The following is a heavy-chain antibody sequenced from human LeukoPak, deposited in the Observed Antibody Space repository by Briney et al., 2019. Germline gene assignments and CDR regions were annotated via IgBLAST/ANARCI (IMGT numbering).Heavy chain of an antibody. CDR1: GFIVTNNY. CDR2: IYSGGST. CDR3: ARAPYGMDV. J-gene: IGHJ6*01. Sequence: GGSLRLSCAASGFIVTNNYMSWVRQAPRKGLEWVSVIYSGGSTYYADSVKGRFTISRDSSKTTLHLQMNNLRVEDSAVYYCARAPYGMDVWGQGTTVIVS. V-gene: IGHV3-53*01.